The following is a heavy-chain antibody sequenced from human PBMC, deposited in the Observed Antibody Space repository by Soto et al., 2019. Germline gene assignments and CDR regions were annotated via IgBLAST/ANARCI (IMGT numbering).Heavy chain of an antibody. CDR1: GFTFSSYA. D-gene: IGHD1-7*01. Sequence: QPGGSLRLSCSASGFTFSSYAMHWVRQAPGKGLEYVSAISSNGGSTYYADSVKGRFTISRDNSKNTLYLQMSSLRAEDTAVYYCVKPHNWNSLFSWFDPWGQGTLVTVSS. J-gene: IGHJ5*02. CDR2: ISSNGGST. V-gene: IGHV3-64D*06. CDR3: VKPHNWNSLFSWFDP.